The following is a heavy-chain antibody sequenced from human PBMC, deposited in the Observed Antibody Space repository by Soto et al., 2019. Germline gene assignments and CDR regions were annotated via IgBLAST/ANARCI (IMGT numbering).Heavy chain of an antibody. V-gene: IGHV6-1*01. Sequence: PSQTLSLTCAISWDSVSSNSAAWNWIRQSPSRGLEWLGRTYYRSKWYNDYAVSVKSRITINPDTSKKQFSLQLNYVTPEDTAVYYCATVTPPIYSSSWSYFFDYCGQVTRV. CDR2: TYYRSKWYN. CDR1: WDSVSSNSAA. J-gene: IGHJ4*02. D-gene: IGHD6-13*01. CDR3: ATVTPPIYSSSWSYFFDY.